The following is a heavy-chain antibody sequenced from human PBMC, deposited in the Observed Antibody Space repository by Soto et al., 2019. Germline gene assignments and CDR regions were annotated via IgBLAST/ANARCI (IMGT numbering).Heavy chain of an antibody. CDR2: ISGSGGST. V-gene: IGHV3-23*01. CDR1: GFTFSSYA. Sequence: GGSLRLSCAASGFTFSSYAMSWVRQAPGKGLEWVSAISGSGGSTYYADSVKGRFTISRDNSKNTLYLQMNSLRAEDTAVYYCAKDLRITIFGVEGPPDVWGQGTTVTVSS. D-gene: IGHD3-3*01. J-gene: IGHJ6*02. CDR3: AKDLRITIFGVEGPPDV.